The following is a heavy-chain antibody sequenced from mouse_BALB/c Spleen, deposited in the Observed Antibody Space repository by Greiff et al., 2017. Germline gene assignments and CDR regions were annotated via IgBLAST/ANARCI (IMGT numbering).Heavy chain of an antibody. CDR3: ARTGPGFAY. CDR2: ISSGSSTI. V-gene: IGHV5-17*02. J-gene: IGHJ3*01. Sequence: EVQLVESGGGLVQPGGSRKLSCAASGFTFSSFGMHWVRQAPEKGLEWVAYISSGSSTIYYADTVKGRFTISRDNPKNTLFLQMTSLRSEDTAMYYCARTGPGFAYWGQGTLVTVSA. D-gene: IGHD3-3*01. CDR1: GFTFSSFG.